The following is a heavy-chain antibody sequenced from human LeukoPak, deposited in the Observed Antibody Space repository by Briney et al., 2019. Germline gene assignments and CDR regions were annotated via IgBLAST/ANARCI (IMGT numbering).Heavy chain of an antibody. V-gene: IGHV3-15*01. Sequence: PGGSLRLSCVVSGFTFSNGWMSWVRQTPGKGLEWVGRIKSKTDGGTTDYAAPVKGRFTISRDDSKNTLYLQMNSLKTEDTAVYYCTTEGSGSPYDYWGQGTLVTVSS. CDR1: GFTFSNGW. CDR3: TTEGSGSPYDY. D-gene: IGHD1-26*01. CDR2: IKSKTDGGTT. J-gene: IGHJ4*02.